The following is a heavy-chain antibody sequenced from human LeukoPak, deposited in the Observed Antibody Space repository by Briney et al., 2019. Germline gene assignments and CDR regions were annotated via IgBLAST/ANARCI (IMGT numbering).Heavy chain of an antibody. Sequence: SETLSLTCTVSGGSISSYYWSWIRQPPGKGLEWIGYIYYSGSTNYNPSLKSRVTISVDTSKNQFSLKLSSVTAADTAVYYCAREGVDTAMTYYYMDVWGKGTTVTVSS. V-gene: IGHV4-59*01. D-gene: IGHD5-18*01. J-gene: IGHJ6*03. CDR1: GGSISSYY. CDR2: IYYSGST. CDR3: AREGVDTAMTYYYMDV.